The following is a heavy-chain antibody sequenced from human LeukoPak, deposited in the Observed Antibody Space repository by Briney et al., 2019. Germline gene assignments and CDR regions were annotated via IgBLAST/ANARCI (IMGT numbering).Heavy chain of an antibody. J-gene: IGHJ4*02. D-gene: IGHD6-13*01. Sequence: GGSLRLSCAASGFSFSTYTMNWVRQAPGKGLDWVSYISSSNSTIYYADSVKGRFTISRDNANNSLYLQMNSLRDEDTAVYYCARARRYRSSWYHDYWGRGSLVTVSS. CDR2: ISSSNSTI. CDR3: ARARRYRSSWYHDY. CDR1: GFSFSTYT. V-gene: IGHV3-48*02.